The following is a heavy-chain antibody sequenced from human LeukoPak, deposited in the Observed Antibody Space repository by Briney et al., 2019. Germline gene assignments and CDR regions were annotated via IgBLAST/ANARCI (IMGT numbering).Heavy chain of an antibody. Sequence: ASVKVSCKASGYTFTSYDINWVRQATGQGLEWMGWMNPNSGNTGYAQKFQGRVTMTRNTSISTAYMELSSLRSEDTAMYYCARAGTYDFWSGYYLWFDPWGQGTLVTVSS. J-gene: IGHJ5*02. CDR3: ARAGTYDFWSGYYLWFDP. D-gene: IGHD3-3*01. V-gene: IGHV1-8*01. CDR1: GYTFTSYD. CDR2: MNPNSGNT.